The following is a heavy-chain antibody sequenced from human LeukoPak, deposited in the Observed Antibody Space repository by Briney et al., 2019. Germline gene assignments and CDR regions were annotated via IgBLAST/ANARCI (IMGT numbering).Heavy chain of an antibody. CDR1: GGSISSYY. D-gene: IGHD1-20*01. Sequence: SETLSLTCAVYGGSISSYYWSWIRQPPGKGLEWIGYIYYSGSTNYNPSLKSRVTTSVDTSKNQFSLKLSSVTAADTAVYYCARDHPYNLAGAFDVWGQGTLVTVSS. J-gene: IGHJ3*01. CDR3: ARDHPYNLAGAFDV. V-gene: IGHV4-59*01. CDR2: IYYSGST.